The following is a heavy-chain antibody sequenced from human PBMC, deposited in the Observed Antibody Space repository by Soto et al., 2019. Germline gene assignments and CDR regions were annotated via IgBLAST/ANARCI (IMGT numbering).Heavy chain of an antibody. CDR1: GFTFSSSA. J-gene: IGHJ4*02. V-gene: IGHV3-23*01. D-gene: IGHD3-22*01. Sequence: GGSLRLSCAASGFTFSSSAMSLVRQAPGKGLEWVSLISGTGGSTYYADSVKGRFTISRDNSKNTLYLQMNSLRAEHTAVYYCAKDSYYYDSSGYDYFDYWGQGTLVNVSS. CDR3: AKDSYYYDSSGYDYFDY. CDR2: ISGTGGST.